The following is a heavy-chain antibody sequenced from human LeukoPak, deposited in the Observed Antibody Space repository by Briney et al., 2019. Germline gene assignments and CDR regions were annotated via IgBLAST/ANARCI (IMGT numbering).Heavy chain of an antibody. D-gene: IGHD3-10*01. J-gene: IGHJ4*02. CDR3: AKATFEDDYYGSGSYYLY. V-gene: IGHV3-23*01. CDR2: ISGSGGST. CDR1: GFTFSSYA. Sequence: GGSLRLSCAASGFTFSSYAMSWVRQAPGKGLEWVLAISGSGGSTYYADSVKGRFTISRDNSKNTLYLQMNSLRAEDTAVYYCAKATFEDDYYGSGSYYLYWGQGTLVTVSS.